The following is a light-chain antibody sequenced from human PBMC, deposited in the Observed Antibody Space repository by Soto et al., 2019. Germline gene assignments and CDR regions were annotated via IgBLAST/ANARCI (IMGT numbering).Light chain of an antibody. V-gene: IGKV1-5*01. CDR1: QSISSW. Sequence: DIQMTQSPSTLSVSVGDRVTITCRASQSISSWLAWYQQKPGKAPKLLIYDASSLESGVPPRFSGSGSGTEFTLTISSLQPDDFATYYCQQYNSYSRYTFGQGTKLEIK. CDR3: QQYNSYSRYT. CDR2: DAS. J-gene: IGKJ2*01.